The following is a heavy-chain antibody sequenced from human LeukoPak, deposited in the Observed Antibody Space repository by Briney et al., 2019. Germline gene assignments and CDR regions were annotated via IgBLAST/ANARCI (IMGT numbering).Heavy chain of an antibody. V-gene: IGHV3-33*01. CDR3: ARARRCGLYNDYGACFDY. CDR2: TSYDGGNK. J-gene: IGHJ4*02. D-gene: IGHD4-17*01. Sequence: PGGSLRLSCSASGFPFSTYGMHWVRQAPGKGLAWLAVTSYDGGNKYYADSVKGRFTISRDNSKNTLCLQMNSLRAEDTAVYYCARARRCGLYNDYGACFDYWGQGTLVTVSS. CDR1: GFPFSTYG.